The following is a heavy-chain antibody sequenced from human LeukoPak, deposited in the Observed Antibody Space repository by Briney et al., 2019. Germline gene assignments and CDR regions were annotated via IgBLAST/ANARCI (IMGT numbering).Heavy chain of an antibody. CDR2: VYYSGTT. Sequence: PSETLSLTCTVSGGSITSHYWSWIRQPPGKGLEWIGYVYYSGTTNYNPSLKSRVTISVDTSKNQFSLKLSSVTAADTAVYYCASNHYYGSGSYQNWFDPWGQGTLVTVSS. V-gene: IGHV4-59*08. J-gene: IGHJ5*02. CDR1: GGSITSHY. D-gene: IGHD3-10*01. CDR3: ASNHYYGSGSYQNWFDP.